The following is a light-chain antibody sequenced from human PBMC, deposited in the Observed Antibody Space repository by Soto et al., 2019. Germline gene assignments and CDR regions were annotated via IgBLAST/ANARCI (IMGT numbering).Light chain of an antibody. Sequence: EIVMTQSQATLSVSPGERATLSCRASQSVNINLAWYQQKPGQAPRLLIYGTSTRATGVPARFSGSGSGTEFTLTISNLQSEDFAVYYCQQYNDWPPLTFGGGTKVDI. J-gene: IGKJ4*01. CDR3: QQYNDWPPLT. CDR2: GTS. V-gene: IGKV3-15*01. CDR1: QSVNIN.